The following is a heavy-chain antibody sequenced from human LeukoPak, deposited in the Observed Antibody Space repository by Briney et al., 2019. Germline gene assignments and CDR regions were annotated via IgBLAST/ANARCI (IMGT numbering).Heavy chain of an antibody. J-gene: IGHJ4*02. CDR1: GFTFSSYW. CDR2: IKQDGSEK. D-gene: IGHD1-26*01. V-gene: IGHV3-7*01. Sequence: GGSLRLSCAASGFTFSSYWMSWVRQAPGKGLEWVANIKQDGSEKYYVDSVKGRFTISRDNAKNSLYLQMNSLRAEDTAVYYCARGSDIVGATNEAYYFDYWGQGTLVTVSS. CDR3: ARGSDIVGATNEAYYFDY.